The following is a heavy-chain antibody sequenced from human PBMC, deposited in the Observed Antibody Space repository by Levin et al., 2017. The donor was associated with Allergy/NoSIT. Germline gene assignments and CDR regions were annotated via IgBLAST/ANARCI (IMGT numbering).Heavy chain of an antibody. CDR2: VSAYNGNT. D-gene: IGHD2-2*01. CDR1: GYTFSSYG. V-gene: IGHV1-18*01. J-gene: IGHJ1*01. CDR3: AREPADCGSLSCSDEYFQF. Sequence: GASVKVSCKASGYTFSSYGISWVRQAPGQGLEWMGWVSAYNGNTNYAPKFHGRVTMTTDTSTSTAYMELRSLRSDDTAVYYCAREPADCGSLSCSDEYFQFWGQGTLVTVSS.